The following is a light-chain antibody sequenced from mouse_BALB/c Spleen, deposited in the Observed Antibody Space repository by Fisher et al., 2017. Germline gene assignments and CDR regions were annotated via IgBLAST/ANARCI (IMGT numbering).Light chain of an antibody. Sequence: DIVMTQSTASLAVSLGQRATISCRASESVDNYGISFMNWFQQKPGQPPKLLIYAASNQGSGVPARFSGSGSGTDFTLSINSVETEDFGMYFCQQSNSWPLTFGAGTKLELK. CDR1: ESVDNYGISF. CDR3: QQSNSWPLT. V-gene: IGKV3-2*01. CDR2: AAS. J-gene: IGKJ5*01.